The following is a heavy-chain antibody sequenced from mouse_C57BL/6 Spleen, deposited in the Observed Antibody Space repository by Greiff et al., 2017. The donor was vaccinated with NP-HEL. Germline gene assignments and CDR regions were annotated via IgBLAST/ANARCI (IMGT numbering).Heavy chain of an antibody. CDR3: TRPYSNYGAWFAY. CDR2: IRLKSDNYAT. J-gene: IGHJ3*01. D-gene: IGHD2-5*01. CDR1: GFTFSNYW. V-gene: IGHV6-3*01. Sequence: EVHLVESGGGLVQPGGSMKLSCVASGFTFSNYWMNWVRQSPEKGLEWVAQIRLKSDNYATHYAESVKGRFTISRDDSKSSVYLQMNNLRAEDTGIYYCTRPYSNYGAWFAYWGQGTLVTVSA.